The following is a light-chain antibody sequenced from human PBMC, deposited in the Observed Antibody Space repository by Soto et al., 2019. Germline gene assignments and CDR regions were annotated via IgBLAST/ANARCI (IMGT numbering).Light chain of an antibody. J-gene: IGLJ1*01. CDR2: EVT. CDR1: RSDVGSYNR. CDR3: SSYTSSGTYV. Sequence: QSVLTQPPSVSGSPGQSVAISCTGTRSDVGSYNRVSWYRQPPGTAPELMIYEVTDRPSGVPDRFSGSKSGNTASLTISGLQAEDEADYYCSSYTSSGTYVFGTGTKVTVL. V-gene: IGLV2-18*02.